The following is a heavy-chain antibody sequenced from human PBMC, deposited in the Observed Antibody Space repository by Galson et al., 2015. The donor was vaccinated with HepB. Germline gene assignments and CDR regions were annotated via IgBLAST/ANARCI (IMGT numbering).Heavy chain of an antibody. D-gene: IGHD2-21*02. CDR2: IKYDGNNK. J-gene: IGHJ4*02. CDR3: VRDLGRVTAIPFH. CDR1: GFTLSSSG. V-gene: IGHV3-33*01. Sequence: SLRLSCAVSGFTLSSSGMHRVRQAPGKGLEWVAVIKYDGNNKYYEDSVKGRFTISRDSSKNTLYLQMNSLRGEDTAVYYCVRDLGRVTAIPFHWGQGTLVTVSS.